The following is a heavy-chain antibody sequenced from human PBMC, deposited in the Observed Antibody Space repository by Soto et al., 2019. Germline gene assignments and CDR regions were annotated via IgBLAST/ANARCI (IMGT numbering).Heavy chain of an antibody. Sequence: EGQLVESGGGLVQPGGSLRLSCQVSGFTFRSYRMTWVRRAPGKGLEWVANIKHDGSVQYYVDSVKGRFTISRDNAKKLLYLQMNGLRAEDTALYYCARAPYSNGWYRFDLWGQGTLVTVSS. CDR2: IKHDGSVQ. J-gene: IGHJ4*02. CDR3: ARAPYSNGWYRFDL. D-gene: IGHD6-19*01. CDR1: GFTFRSYR. V-gene: IGHV3-7*05.